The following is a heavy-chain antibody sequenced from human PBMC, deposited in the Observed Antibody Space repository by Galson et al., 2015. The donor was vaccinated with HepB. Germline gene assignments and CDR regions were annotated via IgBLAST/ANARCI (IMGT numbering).Heavy chain of an antibody. V-gene: IGHV1-3*01. CDR1: GYTFTSYA. CDR2: INAGNGNT. D-gene: IGHD2-15*01. Sequence: SVKVSCKASGYTFTSYAMHWVRQAPGQRLEWMGWINAGNGNTKYSQKFQGRVTITRDTSASTAYMELSSLRSEDTAVYYCARGEQGYCSGGSCYSGYYYYYYGMDVWGQGTTVTVSS. J-gene: IGHJ6*02. CDR3: ARGEQGYCSGGSCYSGYYYYYYGMDV.